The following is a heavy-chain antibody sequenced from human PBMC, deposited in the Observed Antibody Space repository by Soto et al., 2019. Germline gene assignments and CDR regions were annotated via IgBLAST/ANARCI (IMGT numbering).Heavy chain of an antibody. V-gene: IGHV3-30-3*01. D-gene: IGHD3-3*01. CDR3: ARDGTIFGVVNWFAP. CDR1: GFTFSSYA. J-gene: IGHJ5*02. CDR2: ISYDGSNK. Sequence: QVQLVESGGGVVQPGRSLRLSCAASGFTFSSYAMHWVRQAPGKGLEWVAVISYDGSNKYYADSVKGRFTISRDNSKNTLYLQMNSLRAEDTAVYYCARDGTIFGVVNWFAPWGQGTLVTVSS.